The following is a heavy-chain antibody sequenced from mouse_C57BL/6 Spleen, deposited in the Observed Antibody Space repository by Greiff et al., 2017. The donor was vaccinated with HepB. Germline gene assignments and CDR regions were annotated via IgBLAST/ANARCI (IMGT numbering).Heavy chain of an antibody. Sequence: EVQLVESGGGLVQPKGSLKLSCAASGFSFNTYAMNWVRQAPGKGLEWVARIRSKSNNYATYYADSVKDRFTISRDDSESMLYLQMNNLKTEDTAMYYCVRPYDYDGFAYWGQVTLVTVSA. CDR2: IRSKSNNYAT. D-gene: IGHD2-4*01. CDR3: VRPYDYDGFAY. J-gene: IGHJ3*01. V-gene: IGHV10-1*01. CDR1: GFSFNTYA.